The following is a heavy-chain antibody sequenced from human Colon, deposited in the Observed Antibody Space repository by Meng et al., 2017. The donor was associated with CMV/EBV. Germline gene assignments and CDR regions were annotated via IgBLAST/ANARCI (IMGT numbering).Heavy chain of an antibody. CDR1: GFTFGDYL. CDR2: IRSKAYGGTT. Sequence: GGSLRLSCTASGFTFGDYLMSWVRQAPGKGLEWVGFIRSKAYGGTTEYAASVKGRFIISRDDSRSIAYLQMNSLKTEDTAVYYCARRGRGSGGMDVWGQGTTVTVSS. J-gene: IGHJ6*02. CDR3: ARRGRGSGGMDV. D-gene: IGHD3-16*01. V-gene: IGHV3-49*04.